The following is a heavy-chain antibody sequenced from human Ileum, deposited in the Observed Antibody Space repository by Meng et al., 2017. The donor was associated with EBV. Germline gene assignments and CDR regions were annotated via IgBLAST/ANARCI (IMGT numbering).Heavy chain of an antibody. Sequence: QVQLQQWGAGLLKPSETLSLICFVYGGSFSAYNWRWIRQPPGKGLEWIGEINHSGSTNYNPSLKSRVTVSVDTSKNQLSLMLSSVAAADTAVYYCARRPTGIDYWGQGTLVTVSS. CDR1: GGSFSAYN. CDR2: INHSGST. J-gene: IGHJ4*02. CDR3: ARRPTGIDY. V-gene: IGHV4-34*01. D-gene: IGHD2-8*02.